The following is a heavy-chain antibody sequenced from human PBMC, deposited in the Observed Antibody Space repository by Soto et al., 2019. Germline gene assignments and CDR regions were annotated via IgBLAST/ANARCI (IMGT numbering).Heavy chain of an antibody. J-gene: IGHJ4*02. CDR3: ASGDDYDRTGYSS. D-gene: IGHD3-22*01. Sequence: QVQLVQSGGEVKKPGASVKVSCKASGHTFTTYDFNWVRQATGQGLEYMGWMNPKSGNTGYAQKYQGRATMTRDTSISTAYMELSSLTCEDTAVYYCASGDDYDRTGYSSWGQGTLVTVSS. V-gene: IGHV1-8*01. CDR2: MNPKSGNT. CDR1: GHTFTTYD.